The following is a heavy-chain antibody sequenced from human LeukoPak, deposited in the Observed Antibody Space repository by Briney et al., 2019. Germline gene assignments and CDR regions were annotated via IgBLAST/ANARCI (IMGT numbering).Heavy chain of an antibody. J-gene: IGHJ2*01. CDR1: GFTFSSYD. CDR2: IGTAGDT. V-gene: IGHV3-13*04. D-gene: IGHD6-19*01. Sequence: SGGSLRLSCAASGFTFSSYDMHWVRQATGKGLEWVSAIGTAGDTYYPGSVKGRFTISRENAKNSLYLQMNSLRAGDTAVYYCAREIPVAGTGYFDLWGRGTLVTVSS. CDR3: AREIPVAGTGYFDL.